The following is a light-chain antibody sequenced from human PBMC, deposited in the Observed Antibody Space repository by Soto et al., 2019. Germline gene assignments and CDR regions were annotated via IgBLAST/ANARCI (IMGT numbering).Light chain of an antibody. CDR3: KQRHGWPV. Sequence: VLTQSPDTVSLSPGETATLSCRASRDVSIYIAWYQKKTGQPPRLVVYDASKRAPGAPARFSGSGSGSDFTLTVSNPEPGHVGVYYGKQRHGWPVFGGGTKVEI. CDR1: RDVSIY. V-gene: IGKV3D-11*01. J-gene: IGKJ4*01. CDR2: DAS.